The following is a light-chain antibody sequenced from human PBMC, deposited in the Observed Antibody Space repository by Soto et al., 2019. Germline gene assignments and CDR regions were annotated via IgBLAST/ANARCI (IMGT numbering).Light chain of an antibody. CDR2: GAS. Sequence: DIQMTQSPSSLSTSVGDRVTITCRASENIRDFVNWYQQKPGKAPNLLIYGASTLQGGVPSRFSGSGSATDFTLTISSLQHEDFATYYCQQTYGTPSTFGQGTKVEIK. CDR1: ENIRDF. CDR3: QQTYGTPST. V-gene: IGKV1-39*01. J-gene: IGKJ1*01.